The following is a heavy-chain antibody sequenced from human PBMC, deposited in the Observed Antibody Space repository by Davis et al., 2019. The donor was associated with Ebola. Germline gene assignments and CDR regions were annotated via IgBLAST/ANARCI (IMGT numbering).Heavy chain of an antibody. CDR2: IYHSGST. D-gene: IGHD1-20*01. V-gene: IGHV4-59*04. CDR3: ARHSAHNWNLFDP. J-gene: IGHJ5*02. CDR1: GGSISSYY. Sequence: SETLSLTCTVPGGSISSYYWSWIRQPPGKGLEWIGYIYHSGSTYYNPSLKSRVTISVDTSKNHFSLKLSSVTAADTAVYYCARHSAHNWNLFDPWGQGTLVTVSS.